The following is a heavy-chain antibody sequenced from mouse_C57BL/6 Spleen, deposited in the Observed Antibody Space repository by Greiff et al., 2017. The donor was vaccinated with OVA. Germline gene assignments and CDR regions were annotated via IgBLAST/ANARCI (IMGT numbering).Heavy chain of an antibody. Sequence: VQLQQSVAELVRPGASVKLSCTASGFNIKNTYMPWVKQRPEQGLEWIGRIDPANGNTKYAPKFQGKATITADTSSNTAYLQLSSLTSEDTAIYYCARGDYDEGYFDVWGTGTTVTVSS. CDR3: ARGDYDEGYFDV. J-gene: IGHJ1*03. CDR1: GFNIKNTY. CDR2: IDPANGNT. D-gene: IGHD2-4*01. V-gene: IGHV14-3*01.